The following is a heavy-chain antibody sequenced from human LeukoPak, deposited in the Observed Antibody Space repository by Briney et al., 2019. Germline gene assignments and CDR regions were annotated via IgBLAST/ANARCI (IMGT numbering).Heavy chain of an antibody. V-gene: IGHV3-7*01. CDR2: IRQDGSEK. Sequence: GESLRLSCAASGFTFSSYWMTWVRQAPGKGLEWVANIRQDGSEKYYVDSVKGRFTISRDNAKNSLYLQMNSLSAEDTAVYYCASRDGSYGYWGQGTLVTVSS. CDR3: ASRDGSYGY. CDR1: GFTFSSYW. J-gene: IGHJ4*02. D-gene: IGHD1-26*01.